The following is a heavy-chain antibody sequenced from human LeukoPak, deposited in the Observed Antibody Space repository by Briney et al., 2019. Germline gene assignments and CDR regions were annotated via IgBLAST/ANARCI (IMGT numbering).Heavy chain of an antibody. CDR3: ARDKDA. CDR2: IYSDGTT. Sequence: GGSLRLSCVVSGLTVSNNYMSWVRQAPGKGLEWVSVIYSDGTTRNADSVKGRFIISRDNSKKTVYLQMGSLRAEDVAVYYCARDKDAWGQGTLVTVSS. V-gene: IGHV3-53*01. J-gene: IGHJ5*02. CDR1: GLTVSNNY.